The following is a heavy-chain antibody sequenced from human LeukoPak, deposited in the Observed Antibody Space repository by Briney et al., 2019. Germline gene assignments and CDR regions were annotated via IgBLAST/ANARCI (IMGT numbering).Heavy chain of an antibody. Sequence: GGSLRLSCAASGFTFSSYSMNWVRQAPGKGLEWVSSISSSSSYIYYADSVKGRSTISRDNAKNSLYLQMNSLRAEDTAVYYCARDPSITIFGVVIPPYDAFDIWGQGTMVTVSS. D-gene: IGHD3-3*01. CDR2: ISSSSSYI. V-gene: IGHV3-21*01. CDR3: ARDPSITIFGVVIPPYDAFDI. J-gene: IGHJ3*02. CDR1: GFTFSSYS.